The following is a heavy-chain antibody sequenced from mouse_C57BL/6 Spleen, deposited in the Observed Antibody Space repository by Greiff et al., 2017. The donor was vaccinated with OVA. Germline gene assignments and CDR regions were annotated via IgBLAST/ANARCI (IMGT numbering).Heavy chain of an antibody. Sequence: VQVVESGPGLVQPSQSLSITCTVSGFSLTSYGVHWVRQSPGKGLEWLGVIWSGGSTDYNAAFISRLSISKDNSKSQVFFKMNSLQADDTARYYCARRGLRDAMDYWGQGTSGTVSS. CDR1: GFSLTSYG. CDR2: IWSGGST. CDR3: ARRGLRDAMDY. V-gene: IGHV2-2*01. D-gene: IGHD3-2*02. J-gene: IGHJ4*01.